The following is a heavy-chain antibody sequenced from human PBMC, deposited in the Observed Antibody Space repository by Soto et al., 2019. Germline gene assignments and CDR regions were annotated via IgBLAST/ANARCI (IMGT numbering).Heavy chain of an antibody. CDR2: IYYSGST. D-gene: IGHD3-10*01. V-gene: IGHV4-59*08. Sequence: SETLSLTCTVPGGSISSYYWSWIRQPPGKGLEWFGYIYYSGSTNYNPSLKSRVTISVDTSKNQFSLKLSSVTAADTAVYYCARAPAYYGSGSYSAYYYGMDVWGQGTTVTVSS. J-gene: IGHJ6*02. CDR3: ARAPAYYGSGSYSAYYYGMDV. CDR1: GGSISSYY.